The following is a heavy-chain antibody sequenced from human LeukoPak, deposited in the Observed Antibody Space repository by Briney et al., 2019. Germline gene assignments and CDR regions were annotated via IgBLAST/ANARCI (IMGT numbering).Heavy chain of an antibody. J-gene: IGHJ4*02. V-gene: IGHV3-21*01. CDR2: ISSSSSYI. D-gene: IGHD2-2*01. Sequence: GGSLRLSCTVSGFTFTDYYMSWVRQAPGKGLEWVSSISSSSSYIYYADSVKGRFTISRDNAKNSLYLQMNSLRAEDTAVYYCARDPQDIVVVPAATRADFDYWGQGTLVTVSS. CDR1: GFTFTDYY. CDR3: ARDPQDIVVVPAATRADFDY.